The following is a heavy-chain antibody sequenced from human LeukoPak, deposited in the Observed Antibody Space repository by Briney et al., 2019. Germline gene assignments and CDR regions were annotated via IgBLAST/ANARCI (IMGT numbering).Heavy chain of an antibody. Sequence: GGSLRLSCAASGFTFSTYAMTWVRQAPGKGLQWVSIISSNGETAYYADSVKGRFTIPRDNSKNTLYLQMNSLRVEDTAIYYCVKGGWGDYWGQGTLVTVSS. CDR2: ISSNGETA. CDR1: GFTFSTYA. CDR3: VKGGWGDY. V-gene: IGHV3-23*01. D-gene: IGHD3-16*01. J-gene: IGHJ4*02.